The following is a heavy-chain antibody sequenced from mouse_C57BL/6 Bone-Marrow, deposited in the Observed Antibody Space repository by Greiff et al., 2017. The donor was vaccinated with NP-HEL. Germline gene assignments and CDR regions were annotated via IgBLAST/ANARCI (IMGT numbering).Heavy chain of an antibody. J-gene: IGHJ1*03. V-gene: IGHV1-64*01. CDR1: GYTFTSYW. D-gene: IGHD2-3*01. CDR2: IHPNSGST. CDR3: ARWLLRWYFDD. Sequence: VQLQQPGAELVKPGASVKLSCKASGYTFTSYWMHWVKQRPGQGLEWIGMIHPNSGSTNYNERFKSKATLTVDKSSSTAYMQLSSLTSEDSAVDYCARWLLRWYFDDWGTGTTVTVSS.